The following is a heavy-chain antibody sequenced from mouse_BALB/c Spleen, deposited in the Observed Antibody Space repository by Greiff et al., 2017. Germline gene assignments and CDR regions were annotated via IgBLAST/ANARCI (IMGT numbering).Heavy chain of an antibody. D-gene: IGHD2-1*01. Sequence: EVKLVESGGGLVKPGGSLKLSCAASGFAFSSYDMSWVRQTPEKRLEWVAYISSGGGSTYYPDTVKGRFTISRDNAKNTLYLQMSSLKSEDTAMYYCARHRGGNPAWFAYWGQGTLVTVSA. CDR3: ARHRGGNPAWFAY. J-gene: IGHJ3*01. CDR2: ISSGGGST. V-gene: IGHV5-12-1*01. CDR1: GFAFSSYD.